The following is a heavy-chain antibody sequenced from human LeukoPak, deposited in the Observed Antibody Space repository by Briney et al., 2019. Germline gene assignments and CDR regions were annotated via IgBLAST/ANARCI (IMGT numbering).Heavy chain of an antibody. CDR1: GYSFTSYW. CDR2: IYPGDSET. Sequence: PGESLKISCKGSGYSFTSYWIGWVRQMPGKGLEWMGIIYPGDSETTYSPSLQGQVTISADKSISTAYLQWSSLKDSDTATYYCARHEGIRCSVGSCYLHYWGQGTLVTVSS. D-gene: IGHD2-15*01. J-gene: IGHJ4*02. CDR3: ARHEGIRCSVGSCYLHY. V-gene: IGHV5-51*01.